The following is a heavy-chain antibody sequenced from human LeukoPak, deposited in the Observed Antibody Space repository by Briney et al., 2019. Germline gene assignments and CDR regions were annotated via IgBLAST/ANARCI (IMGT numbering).Heavy chain of an antibody. D-gene: IGHD6-19*01. V-gene: IGHV4-59*08. CDR1: GFTFDDYA. CDR2: IYYSGST. Sequence: GSLRLSCAASGFTFDDYAMHWVRQPPGKGLEWIGYIYYSGSTNYNPSLKSRVTISVDTSKNQFSLKLSSVTAADTAVYYCARLSGSGWYPYNFDYWGQGTLVTVSS. J-gene: IGHJ4*02. CDR3: ARLSGSGWYPYNFDY.